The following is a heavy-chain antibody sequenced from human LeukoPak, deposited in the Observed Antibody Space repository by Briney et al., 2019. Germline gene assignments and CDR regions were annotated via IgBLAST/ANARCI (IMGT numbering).Heavy chain of an antibody. Sequence: PSETLSLTCTVSGGSISSYYWSWIRQPPGKGLEWIWYIYYSGSTNYNPSLKSRVTISVDTSKNQFSLKLSSVTAADTAVYYCASLLRRYDSSGYYPDWFDPWGQGTLVTVSS. CDR1: GGSISSYY. CDR3: ASLLRRYDSSGYYPDWFDP. CDR2: IYYSGST. V-gene: IGHV4-59*08. D-gene: IGHD3-22*01. J-gene: IGHJ5*02.